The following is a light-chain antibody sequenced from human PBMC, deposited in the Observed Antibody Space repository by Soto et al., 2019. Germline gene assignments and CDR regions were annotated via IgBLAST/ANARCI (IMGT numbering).Light chain of an antibody. CDR3: QQFSNYPHV. CDR2: DAS. CDR1: QSINNW. Sequence: DIQMTQSPSTLSASVGDRVTITCRASQSINNWLAWYQQKPGKAPKFLIYDASTVEAGVPSRFSGSGSGTDFTLTISSLQPEDFATYYCQQFSNYPHVFGQGTRLEIK. V-gene: IGKV1-5*01. J-gene: IGKJ5*01.